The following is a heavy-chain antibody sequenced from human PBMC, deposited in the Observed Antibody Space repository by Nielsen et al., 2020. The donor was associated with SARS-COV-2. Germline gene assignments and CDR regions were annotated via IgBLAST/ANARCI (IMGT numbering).Heavy chain of an antibody. D-gene: IGHD3-9*01. J-gene: IGHJ6*03. CDR2: IWYDGSNK. V-gene: IGHV3-33*01. Sequence: GGSLRLSCAASGFTFSSYGMHWARQAPGKGLEWVAVIWYDGSNKYYADSVKGRFAISRDNSKNTLYLQMNSLRAEDTAVYYCARDGNDILTGYYGMDVWGKGTTVTVSS. CDR3: ARDGNDILTGYYGMDV. CDR1: GFTFSSYG.